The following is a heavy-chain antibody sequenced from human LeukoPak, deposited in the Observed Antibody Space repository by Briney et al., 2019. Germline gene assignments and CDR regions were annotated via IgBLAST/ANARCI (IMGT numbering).Heavy chain of an antibody. CDR3: AKDGTSGWYVGNWFDP. J-gene: IGHJ5*02. CDR1: GFTFSSYA. Sequence: PGGSLRLSCAASGFTFSSYAMSWVRQAPGKGLEWVSFISGSGGSTYYADSAKGRFTISRVHSQKPAEVQINSLRAEDTAVYYWAKDGTSGWYVGNWFDPWGQGTLVTVSS. V-gene: IGHV3-23*01. D-gene: IGHD6-19*01. CDR2: ISGSGGST.